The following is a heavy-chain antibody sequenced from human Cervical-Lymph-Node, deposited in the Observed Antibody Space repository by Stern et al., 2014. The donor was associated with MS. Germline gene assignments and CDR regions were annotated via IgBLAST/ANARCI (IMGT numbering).Heavy chain of an antibody. CDR1: GGSISSRPYY. CDR2: IYYSGFT. V-gene: IGHV4-39*01. D-gene: IGHD1-26*01. J-gene: IGHJ4*02. CDR3: ARHDSVPRPSQLYSARDRGPGYFDY. Sequence: QLQLQESGPGLVKPSETLSLTCTVSGGSISSRPYYWAWIRQPPGKGLEWIGNIYYSGFTYYSPSLKGPVTISIDTSKNQFSLKLSSVTAADTAVYYCARHDSVPRPSQLYSARDRGPGYFDYWGQGTLVTVSS.